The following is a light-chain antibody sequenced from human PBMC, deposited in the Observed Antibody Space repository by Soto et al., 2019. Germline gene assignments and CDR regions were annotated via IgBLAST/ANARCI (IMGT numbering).Light chain of an antibody. CDR3: QQLTDWPPQWT. CDR1: QSITSH. Sequence: EVLWTQSPDTLSWPQGERAPLSWRASQSITSHLAWYQQKPVQAPRLLIHDASSRATGIRARFSGSWSGSDITLTISSLEPADFAVYYWQQLTDWPPQWTFGQGTKVDIK. CDR2: DAS. V-gene: IGKV3-11*01. J-gene: IGKJ1*01.